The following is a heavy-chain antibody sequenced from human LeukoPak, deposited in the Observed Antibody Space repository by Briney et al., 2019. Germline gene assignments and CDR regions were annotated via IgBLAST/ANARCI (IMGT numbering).Heavy chain of an antibody. D-gene: IGHD5-18*01. CDR3: AKDRGTAMEIDY. Sequence: PGRSLRLSCAASGFTFSNYGMHWVRQAPGKGLEWVAVIWYDGSNKYYADSVKGRFTISRDNSKNTLYLQMKSLRAEDTAVYYCAKDRGTAMEIDYWGQGTLVTVSS. V-gene: IGHV3-33*06. CDR1: GFTFSNYG. CDR2: IWYDGSNK. J-gene: IGHJ4*02.